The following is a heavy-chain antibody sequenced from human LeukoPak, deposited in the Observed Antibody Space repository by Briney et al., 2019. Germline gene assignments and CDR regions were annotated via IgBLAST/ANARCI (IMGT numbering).Heavy chain of an antibody. CDR1: GGSISSGSYY. CDR2: IYTSGST. D-gene: IGHD3-10*01. J-gene: IGHJ4*02. Sequence: SQTLSLTCTVSGGSISSGSYYWSWIRQPAGKGLEWIGRIYTSGSTNYNPSLKSRVTVSVDTSKNQFSLKLSSVTAADTAVYYCVRVGSYAVFDYWGQGTLVTVSS. V-gene: IGHV4-61*02. CDR3: VRVGSYAVFDY.